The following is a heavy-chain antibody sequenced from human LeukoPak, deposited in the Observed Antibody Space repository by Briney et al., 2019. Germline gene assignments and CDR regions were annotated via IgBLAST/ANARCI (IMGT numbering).Heavy chain of an antibody. CDR3: ARDPYSGGYGSYYYYYMDV. CDR2: IRYDGSNK. CDR1: GFTFSSYG. D-gene: IGHD1-26*01. Sequence: GGSLRLSCAASGFTFSSYGMHWVRQAPGKGLEWVAFIRYDGSNKYYADSVKGRFTISRDNSKNAVYLQMNSLRPEDTAVYYCARDPYSGGYGSYYYYYMDVWGKGTTVTISS. J-gene: IGHJ6*03. V-gene: IGHV3-30*02.